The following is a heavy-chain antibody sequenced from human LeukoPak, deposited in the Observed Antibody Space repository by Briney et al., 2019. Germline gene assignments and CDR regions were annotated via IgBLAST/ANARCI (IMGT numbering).Heavy chain of an antibody. CDR2: IIPILGIA. V-gene: IGHV1-69*04. Sequence: ASVKVSCKASGGTFSSYAISWVRQAPGQGLEWMGRIIPILGIANYAQKFQGRVTITADKSTSTAYMELSSLRSEDTAVYYCARSDISRYNWFDPWGQGTLVTVSS. CDR3: ARSDISRYNWFDP. D-gene: IGHD3-9*01. CDR1: GGTFSSYA. J-gene: IGHJ5*02.